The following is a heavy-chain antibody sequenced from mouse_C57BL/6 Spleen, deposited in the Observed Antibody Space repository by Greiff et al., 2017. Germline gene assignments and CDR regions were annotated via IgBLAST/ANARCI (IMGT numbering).Heavy chain of an antibody. CDR1: GYTFTSYW. D-gene: IGHD2-2*01. CDR3: ARRGYYGYGGAWFAY. Sequence: VQLQQPGAELVKPGASVKLSCKASGYTFTSYWMHWVKQRPGQGLEWIGMIHPNSGSTNYNEKFKSKATLTVDKSSSTAYMQLSSLTSEDSAVYDCARRGYYGYGGAWFAYWGKGTLVTVSA. CDR2: IHPNSGST. V-gene: IGHV1-64*01. J-gene: IGHJ3*01.